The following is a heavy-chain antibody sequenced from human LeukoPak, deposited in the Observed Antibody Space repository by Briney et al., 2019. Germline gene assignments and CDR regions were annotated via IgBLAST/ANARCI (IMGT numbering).Heavy chain of an antibody. V-gene: IGHV3-23*01. CDR3: AKVDNSGDYYYFDY. J-gene: IGHJ4*02. Sequence: GGSLRLSCAASGFTLTTYAMSWVRQAPGKGLEWVSAISGSGRDTYYADSVKGRFAISRDTSKNTLSLQMHSLRVDDTAVYYCAKVDNSGDYYYFDYWGQGTPVTVSS. CDR1: GFTLTTYA. D-gene: IGHD3-22*01. CDR2: ISGSGRDT.